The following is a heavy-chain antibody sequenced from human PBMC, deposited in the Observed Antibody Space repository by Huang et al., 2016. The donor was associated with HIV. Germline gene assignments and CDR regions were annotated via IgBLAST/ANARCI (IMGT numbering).Heavy chain of an antibody. CDR1: GYTFSNYD. CDR2: MNPNSGNT. CDR3: ATLPPVNYGRSGGRVRDY. D-gene: IGHD2-15*01. J-gene: IGHJ4*02. Sequence: QVQLVQSGAEVKKPGASVKVSCKASGYTFSNYDINWVRQAPGQGLEWMGWMNPNSGNTGYSLKFQGRVTMTRSTSISTAYMELSRLRFEDTAVYYCATLPPVNYGRSGGRVRDYWGQGSLVTVSS. V-gene: IGHV1-8*01.